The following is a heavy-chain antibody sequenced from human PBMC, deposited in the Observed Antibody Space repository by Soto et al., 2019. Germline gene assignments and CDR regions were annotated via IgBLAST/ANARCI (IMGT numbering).Heavy chain of an antibody. CDR3: ARAPGVIYAFDI. Sequence: SQTLSLTCAISGDSVSSNSAVWDWIRQSPSRGLEWLGRTYYRSKWYNDDAVSVKSGLTINPDTSKMQSYLQLNSVTPEDTAVYYSARAPGVIYAFDIWGQGTMVTVSS. CDR1: GDSVSSNSAV. CDR2: TYYRSKWYN. V-gene: IGHV6-1*01. J-gene: IGHJ3*02. D-gene: IGHD2-21*01.